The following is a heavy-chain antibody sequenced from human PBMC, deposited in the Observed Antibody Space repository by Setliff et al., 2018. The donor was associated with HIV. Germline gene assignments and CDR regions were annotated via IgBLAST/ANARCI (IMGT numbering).Heavy chain of an antibody. D-gene: IGHD5-12*01. Sequence: PGGSLRLSCAASGITVSSNYMSWVRQAPGTGLEWVSVIYSGGSTYYADSVKGRFTISRDNSKNTLYLQMNSLRAEDTAVYYCARSGYDYAYYFDYWGQGTLVTVSS. J-gene: IGHJ4*02. CDR1: GITVSSNY. CDR3: ARSGYDYAYYFDY. CDR2: IYSGGST. V-gene: IGHV3-53*05.